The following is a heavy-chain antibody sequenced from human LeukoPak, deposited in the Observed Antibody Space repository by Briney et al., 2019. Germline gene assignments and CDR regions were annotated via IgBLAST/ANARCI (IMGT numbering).Heavy chain of an antibody. D-gene: IGHD6-6*01. J-gene: IGHJ6*03. Sequence: SETLSLTCAVYGGSFSGYYWSWIRQPPGKGLEWIGEINHSGSTNYNPSLKSRVTISVDTSKNQFSLKLSSVTAADTAVYYCARVSIAARRYYYYYYMDVWGKGTTVTVSS. CDR3: ARVSIAARRYYYYYYMDV. V-gene: IGHV4-34*01. CDR2: INHSGST. CDR1: GGSFSGYY.